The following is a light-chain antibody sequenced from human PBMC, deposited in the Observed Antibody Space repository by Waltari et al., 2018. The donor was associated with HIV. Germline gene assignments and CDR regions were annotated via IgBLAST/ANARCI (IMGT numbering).Light chain of an antibody. CDR3: LPHNSYPRT. Sequence: DIQMTHSPSSLSASVGDRVTSTCRASQGIRNDLGWYQQKQRKAPKRLIHAASTVHSGVPPRFRGSSSGTESTHTISSLQPEDLATYYGLPHNSYPRTSGQGPKVEI. CDR1: QGIRND. CDR2: AAS. V-gene: IGKV1-17*01. J-gene: IGKJ1*01.